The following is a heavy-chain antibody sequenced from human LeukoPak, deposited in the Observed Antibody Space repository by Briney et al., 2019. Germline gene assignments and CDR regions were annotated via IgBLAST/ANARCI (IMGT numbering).Heavy chain of an antibody. V-gene: IGHV1-2*06. Sequence: ASVKVSCKASGYTFTGYYMHWVRQAPGQGLEWMGRINPNSGGTNYAQKFQGRVTMTRDTSISTAYMELSRLRSDDTAVYYCASNTGIVVVPAASRQGAFDIWGQGTWSPSLQ. CDR2: INPNSGGT. J-gene: IGHJ3*02. CDR1: GYTFTGYY. D-gene: IGHD2-2*01. CDR3: ASNTGIVVVPAASRQGAFDI.